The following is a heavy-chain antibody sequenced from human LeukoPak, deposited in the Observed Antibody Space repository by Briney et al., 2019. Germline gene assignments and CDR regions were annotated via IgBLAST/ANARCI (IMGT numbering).Heavy chain of an antibody. D-gene: IGHD1-1*01. CDR3: AKGHSTSYFDY. V-gene: IGHV3-11*01. Sequence: PGGSLRLSCAASGFTFSDYYMSWIRQAPGKGLEWVSYISSSGSTIYYADSVKGRFTISRDNAKNTLYLQMNSLRAEDTAIYYCAKGHSTSYFDYWGQGTLVTVSS. J-gene: IGHJ4*02. CDR2: ISSSGSTI. CDR1: GFTFSDYY.